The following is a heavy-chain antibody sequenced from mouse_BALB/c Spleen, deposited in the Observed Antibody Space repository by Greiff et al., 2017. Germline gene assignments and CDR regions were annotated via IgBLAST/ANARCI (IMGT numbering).Heavy chain of an antibody. CDR3: ARYPAIYYDYAWAMDY. CDR2: VNPYNGGT. V-gene: IGHV1-19*01. J-gene: IGHJ4*01. CDR1: GYTFTDYY. Sequence: EVQLQQSGPELVKPGASVKMSCKASGYTFTDYYMDWVKQSHGESFEWIGRVNPYNGGTSYNQKFKGKATLTVDKSSSTAYMELNSLTSEDSAVYYCARYPAIYYDYAWAMDYWGQGTSVTVSS. D-gene: IGHD2-4*01.